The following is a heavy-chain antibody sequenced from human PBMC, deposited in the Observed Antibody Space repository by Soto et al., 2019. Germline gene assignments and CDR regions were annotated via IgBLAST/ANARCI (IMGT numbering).Heavy chain of an antibody. CDR3: ARHHTLAGDDAFDI. J-gene: IGHJ3*02. Sequence: SETLSLTCTVSGGSISSYYWSWIRQPPGKGLEWIGYIYYSGSTNYNPSLKSRVTISVHTSRNQFSLKLSSVTAADTAVYYCARHHTLAGDDAFDIWGQGTMVTVSS. D-gene: IGHD6-19*01. CDR1: GGSISSYY. V-gene: IGHV4-59*08. CDR2: IYYSGST.